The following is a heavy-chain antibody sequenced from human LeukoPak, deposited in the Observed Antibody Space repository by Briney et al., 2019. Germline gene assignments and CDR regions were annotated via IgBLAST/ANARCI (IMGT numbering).Heavy chain of an antibody. J-gene: IGHJ4*02. Sequence: GESLQISCKGSGYSFTSFWIGWVRQMPGKGLEWMGMIYPGDSDIRYSPSFQGQVTISADKSISTAYLQWSSLKASDTAMYYCAKGSGSSYGPCFDQRGQGTLVTVSS. CDR2: IYPGDSDI. D-gene: IGHD1-26*01. V-gene: IGHV5-51*01. CDR3: AKGSGSSYGPCFDQ. CDR1: GYSFTSFW.